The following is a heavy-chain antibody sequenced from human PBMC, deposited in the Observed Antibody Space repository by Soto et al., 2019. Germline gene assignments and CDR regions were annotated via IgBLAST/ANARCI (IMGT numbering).Heavy chain of an antibody. D-gene: IGHD3-3*01. Sequence: SETLSLTCTVSGASISSHYWSWVRQPPGRGLEWIAYIHYSGDTNHNPSLKSRVTISIDTSKNQFSLRLSSVTAADTAVYYCVRSNPNTKFGVNAPRGMDVWGLGTTVTVSS. CDR2: IHYSGDT. CDR1: GASISSHY. V-gene: IGHV4-59*11. J-gene: IGHJ6*02. CDR3: VRSNPNTKFGVNAPRGMDV.